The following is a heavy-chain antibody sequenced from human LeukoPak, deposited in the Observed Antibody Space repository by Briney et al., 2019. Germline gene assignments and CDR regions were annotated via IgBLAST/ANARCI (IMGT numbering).Heavy chain of an antibody. CDR2: TYASGSA. J-gene: IGHJ6*03. CDR3: ARIVVVPAARVYYYMDV. Sequence: PSETLSLTCSVSGGSISSGNYYWSWLRQPAGKGLEWIGRTYASGSATYNPSLKSRVTISVDKSKNQFSLKLSSVTAADTAVYYCARIVVVPAARVYYYMDVWGKGTTVTVSS. CDR1: GGSISSGNYY. V-gene: IGHV4-61*02. D-gene: IGHD2-2*01.